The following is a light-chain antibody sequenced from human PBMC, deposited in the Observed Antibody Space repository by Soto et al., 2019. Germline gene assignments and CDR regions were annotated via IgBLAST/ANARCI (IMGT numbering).Light chain of an antibody. CDR2: TND. CDR1: NSNIGSNT. Sequence: QAVVPQPPSASGTPGQRVTISCSGSNSNIGSNTVNWYQQFPGTAPKLLIYTNDRRPSGVPDRFSGSKSGTSASLAISGLQSEDEADYFCAAWDDTLDGLVFGGGTKLTVL. V-gene: IGLV1-44*01. CDR3: AAWDDTLDGLV. J-gene: IGLJ3*02.